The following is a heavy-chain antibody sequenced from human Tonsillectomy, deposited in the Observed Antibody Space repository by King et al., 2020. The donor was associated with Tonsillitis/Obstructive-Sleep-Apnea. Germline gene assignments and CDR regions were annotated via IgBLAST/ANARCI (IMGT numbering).Heavy chain of an antibody. J-gene: IGHJ5*02. D-gene: IGHD6-13*01. CDR1: GYSFTNHA. V-gene: IGHV7-4-1*02. CDR3: ARDNSRNPALFRYNWFDP. CDR2: INTNTGNQ. Sequence: QLVQSGSELKKPGASVKVSCKASGYSFTNHAMNWVRQAPGQGLEWMGWINTNTGNQTYAQGFTGRFVFSLDTSVSTTYLQISSLKAEDTAVYYCARDNSRNPALFRYNWFDPWGQGTLVTVSS.